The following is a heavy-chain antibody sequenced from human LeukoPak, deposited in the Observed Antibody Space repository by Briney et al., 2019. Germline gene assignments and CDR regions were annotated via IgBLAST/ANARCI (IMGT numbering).Heavy chain of an antibody. V-gene: IGHV1-8*01. J-gene: IGHJ6*02. CDR1: GYTFTSYD. CDR2: MNPNSGNT. D-gene: IGHD1-20*01. CDR3: ARKGITGNYYYYGMDV. Sequence: ASVKVSCKASGYTFTSYDINWVRQATGQGLEWMGWMNPNSGNTGYAQKFQGRVTMTRNTSISTAYMELSSLRSEDTAVYYCARKGITGNYYYYGMDVWGQGITVTVSS.